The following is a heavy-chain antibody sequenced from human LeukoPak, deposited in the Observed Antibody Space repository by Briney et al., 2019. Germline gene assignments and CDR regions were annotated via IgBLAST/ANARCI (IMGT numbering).Heavy chain of an antibody. CDR3: ATYQPLHSNWFDP. CDR2: ICYSGST. J-gene: IGHJ5*02. Sequence: SETLSLTCTVSGGSISSSSYCWGWIRQPPGKGLEWIGSICYSGSTFYNPSLKSRVTLSVDTSKNQFSLKLSSVTAADTAVYYCATYQPLHSNWFDPWGQGTLVTVSS. D-gene: IGHD2-2*01. CDR1: GGSISSSSYC. V-gene: IGHV4-39*01.